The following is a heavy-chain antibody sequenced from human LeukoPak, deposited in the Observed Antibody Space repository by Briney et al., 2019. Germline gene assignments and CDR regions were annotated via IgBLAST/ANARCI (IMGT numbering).Heavy chain of an antibody. CDR3: ASIAARPLDY. D-gene: IGHD6-6*01. CDR2: IYFSGGT. J-gene: IGHJ4*02. CDR1: GDSISSSNCY. V-gene: IGHV4-39*07. Sequence: SETLSLTCTVSGDSISSSNCYWGWIRQPPGKGLEWIGSIYFSGGTYYNASLKSRVTISVDTSKNQFSLKLSSVTAADTAVYYCASIAARPLDYWGQGTLVTVSS.